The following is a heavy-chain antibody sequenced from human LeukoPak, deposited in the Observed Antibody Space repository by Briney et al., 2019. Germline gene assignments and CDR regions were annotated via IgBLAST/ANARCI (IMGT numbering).Heavy chain of an antibody. CDR1: GGSISSSSYY. Sequence: SETLSLTCTVSGGSISSSSYYWGWIRQPPGRGLEWIGSIYYSGSTYYNPSLKSRVTISVDTSKNQFSLKLSSVTAADTAVYYCASYDSSGYYPSAVYWGQGTLVTVSS. CDR3: ASYDSSGYYPSAVY. D-gene: IGHD3-22*01. J-gene: IGHJ4*02. CDR2: IYYSGST. V-gene: IGHV4-39*01.